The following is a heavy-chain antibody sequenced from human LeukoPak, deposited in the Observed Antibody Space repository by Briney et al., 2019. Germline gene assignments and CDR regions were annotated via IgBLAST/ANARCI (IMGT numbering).Heavy chain of an antibody. CDR1: GFSFSDFD. V-gene: IGHV3-30*02. CDR3: AIIPLGGRFDY. D-gene: IGHD3-10*01. CDR2: IRSDGSNT. Sequence: GGSLRLSCATSGFSFSDFDMQWVRQAPGQGLEWVAFIRSDGSNTYSGDSVKGRFTISRDNSKKILHLQMNSPRPGDTALYYCAIIPLGGRFDYWGQGTLVIVSS. J-gene: IGHJ4*02.